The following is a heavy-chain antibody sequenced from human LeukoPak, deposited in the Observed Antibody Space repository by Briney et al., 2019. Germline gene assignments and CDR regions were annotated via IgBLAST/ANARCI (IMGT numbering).Heavy chain of an antibody. Sequence: WGSLRRSCAASGLTFSSYEREWLRQAQGKGLEGGSYIIISGSTIDYADSGKGRFTISRDKAKNPLYLQMNTLRHDDKALYYCSPDPRLLIYWGHGTLVTVSS. CDR2: IIISGSTI. CDR3: SPDPRLLIY. J-gene: IGHJ4*01. CDR1: GLTFSSYE. V-gene: IGHV3-48*03. D-gene: IGHD2-8*01.